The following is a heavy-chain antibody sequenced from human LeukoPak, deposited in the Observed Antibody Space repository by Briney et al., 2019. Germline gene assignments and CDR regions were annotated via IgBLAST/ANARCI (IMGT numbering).Heavy chain of an antibody. V-gene: IGHV4-34*01. CDR2: INHSVST. J-gene: IGHJ3*02. D-gene: IGHD5-24*01. Sequence: SETLSLMCAVYGGSFSVYYWRWIRHPPGKGLEWIGEINHSVSTNSNPSHKSRVTISVDTSKNQFSLKLSSVTAADTAVYYCARGSEMATYPTDAFDIWGQGTMVTVSS. CDR1: GGSFSVYY. CDR3: ARGSEMATYPTDAFDI.